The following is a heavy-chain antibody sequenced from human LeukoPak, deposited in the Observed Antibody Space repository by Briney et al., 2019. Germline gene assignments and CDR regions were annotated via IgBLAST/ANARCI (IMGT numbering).Heavy chain of an antibody. CDR3: AVTGALRDYNSFDY. CDR2: ISAYNGNT. J-gene: IGHJ4*02. Sequence: ASVKVSCKASGYTFTSYGISWVRQAPGQGLEWMGWISAYNGNTNYAQKLQGRVTMTTDTSTSTAYMELRSLRSEDTAVYYCAVTGALRDYNSFDYWGQGTLVTVSS. CDR1: GYTFTSYG. D-gene: IGHD5-24*01. V-gene: IGHV1-18*01.